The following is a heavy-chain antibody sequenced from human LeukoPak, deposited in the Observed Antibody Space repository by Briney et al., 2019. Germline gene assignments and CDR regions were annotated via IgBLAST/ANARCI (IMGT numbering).Heavy chain of an antibody. D-gene: IGHD5-18*01. Sequence: ASVKVSCKASGYIFTAYYMHWVRQAPGQGLEWMGWINPNTGGTNYAPKFQGRVTMTRDTSINIAYMELSRVTFDDTAVYYCARDDSFQFDYWGQGTPVTVPS. CDR1: GYIFTAYY. J-gene: IGHJ4*02. V-gene: IGHV1-2*02. CDR2: INPNTGGT. CDR3: ARDDSFQFDY.